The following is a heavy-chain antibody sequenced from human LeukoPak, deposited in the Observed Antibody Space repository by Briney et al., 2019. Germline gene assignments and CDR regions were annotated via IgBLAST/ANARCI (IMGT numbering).Heavy chain of an antibody. D-gene: IGHD6-19*01. CDR2: ISGSGGST. CDR1: GFTFSSYA. Sequence: HPGGSLRLSCAASGFTFSSYAMSWVRQAPGKGLEWVSAISGSGGSTYYADSVKGRFTISRDNSKNTLYLQMNSLRAEDTAVYYCAKGYSSGWYADYFDYWGQGTLVTVSS. V-gene: IGHV3-23*01. CDR3: AKGYSSGWYADYFDY. J-gene: IGHJ4*02.